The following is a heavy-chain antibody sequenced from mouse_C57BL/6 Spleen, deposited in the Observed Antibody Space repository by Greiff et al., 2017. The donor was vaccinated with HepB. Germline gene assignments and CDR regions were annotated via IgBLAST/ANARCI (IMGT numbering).Heavy chain of an antibody. V-gene: IGHV5-17*01. Sequence: EVKLVESGGGLVKPGGSLKLSCAASGFTFSDYGMHWVRQAPEKGLEWVAYISSGSSTIYYADTVKGRFAISRDNAKNTLFLQMTSLRSEDTAMYYCARNHYYGSNYGYFDVWGTGTTVTVSS. D-gene: IGHD1-1*01. CDR1: GFTFSDYG. CDR3: ARNHYYGSNYGYFDV. CDR2: ISSGSSTI. J-gene: IGHJ1*03.